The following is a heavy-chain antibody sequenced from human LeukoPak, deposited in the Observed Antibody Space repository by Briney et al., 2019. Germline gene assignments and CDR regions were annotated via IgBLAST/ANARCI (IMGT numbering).Heavy chain of an antibody. J-gene: IGHJ3*02. V-gene: IGHV4-34*01. CDR1: SGSFSNYF. CDR3: ARFSRITPGDWGDAFDI. D-gene: IGHD2-21*02. CDR2: IDDGGNT. Sequence: SETLSLTCSVYSGSFSNYFWSWIRQPPGKGLEWIGEIDDGGNTNYNPSLMSRVILSMEKSKKQFSLVMRSVTAADTAVYYCARFSRITPGDWGDAFDIWSQGTTVIVSS.